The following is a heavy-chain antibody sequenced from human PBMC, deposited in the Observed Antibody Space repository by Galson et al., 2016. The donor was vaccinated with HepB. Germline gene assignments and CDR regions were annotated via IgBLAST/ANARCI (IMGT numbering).Heavy chain of an antibody. CDR1: GGSISSSPYY. V-gene: IGHV4-39*02. CDR3: ERDELRNGYLFN. CDR2: ISYSGST. J-gene: IGHJ4*02. D-gene: IGHD1-14*01. Sequence: SETLSLTCTVSGGSISSSPYYWAWIRQSPGRGLEWIASISYSGSTYYNPSLKSRVTISVDTSKNQFSLKVNSVTAADTAVYYCERDELRNGYLFNWGQGTLVTVSS.